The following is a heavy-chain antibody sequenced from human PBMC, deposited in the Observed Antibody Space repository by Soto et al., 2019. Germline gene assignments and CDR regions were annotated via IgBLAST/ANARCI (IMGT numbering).Heavy chain of an antibody. V-gene: IGHV3-48*01. J-gene: IGHJ6*03. CDR3: ARDLSWGSNWYYYMDV. CDR2: ISSSSSVI. Sequence: EVQLVESGGGLVQPGGSLRLSCATPGFILIACARNGVGQVPGKGRGWVSYISSSSSVIDYADSVKGRFTVSRDNARNSLYLQMNSLRAEDTAVYYCARDLSWGSNWYYYMDVWGKGTTVTVSS. CDR1: GFILIACA. D-gene: IGHD7-27*01.